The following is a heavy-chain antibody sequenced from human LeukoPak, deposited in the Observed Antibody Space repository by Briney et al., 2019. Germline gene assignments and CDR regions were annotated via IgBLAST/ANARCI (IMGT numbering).Heavy chain of an antibody. D-gene: IGHD3-3*01. CDR2: ISGSGGST. CDR1: GFTFSSYA. J-gene: IGHJ3*01. V-gene: IGHV3-23*01. CDR3: ARESGWGLPHAFDF. Sequence: GGSLRLSCAASGFTFSSYAMTWVRQAPGKGLKWVSVISGSGGSTYYADSVKGRFTISRDNSKNTLYLQMNSLRAEDTAVYYCARESGWGLPHAFDFWGQGTMVTVSS.